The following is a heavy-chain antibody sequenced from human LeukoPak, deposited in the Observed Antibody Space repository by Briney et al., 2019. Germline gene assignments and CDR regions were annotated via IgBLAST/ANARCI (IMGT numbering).Heavy chain of an antibody. CDR1: GGTFSSYA. D-gene: IGHD1-26*01. CDR3: ARDMPYSGSYSFDY. Sequence: ASVKVSCKASGGTFSSYAISWVRQAPGQGLEWMGRIIPILGIANYAQKFQGRVTITADKSTSTAYMELSSLRSEDTAVYYCARDMPYSGSYSFDYWGQGTLVTVSS. V-gene: IGHV1-69*04. J-gene: IGHJ4*02. CDR2: IIPILGIA.